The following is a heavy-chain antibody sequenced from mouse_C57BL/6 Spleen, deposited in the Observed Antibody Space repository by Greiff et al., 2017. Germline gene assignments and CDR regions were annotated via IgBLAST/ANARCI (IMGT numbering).Heavy chain of an antibody. V-gene: IGHV1-69*01. CDR3: ARFRYPYYFDY. J-gene: IGHJ2*01. D-gene: IGHD1-1*01. CDR1: GYTFTSYW. CDR2: IDPSDSYT. Sequence: QVHVKQPGAELVMPGASVKLSCKASGYTFTSYWMHWVKQRPGQGLEWIGEIDPSDSYTNYNQKFKGKSTLTVDKSSSTAYMQLSSLTSEDSAVYYCARFRYPYYFDYWGQGTTLTVSS.